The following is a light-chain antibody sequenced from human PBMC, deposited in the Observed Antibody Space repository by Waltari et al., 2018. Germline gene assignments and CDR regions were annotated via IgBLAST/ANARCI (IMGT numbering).Light chain of an antibody. CDR2: GAS. V-gene: IGKV3-15*01. CDR3: QQYYHWVA. CDR1: ESVSSN. Sequence: EIVMTQSPATLSVSPGERATLSCRASESVSSNVAWYQQKPGQAPRLLIYGASTRPTGVPAKFRGSGSGTDFTLTISSLQSEDFAVYYCQQYYHWVAFGGGTWVQIK. J-gene: IGKJ4*01.